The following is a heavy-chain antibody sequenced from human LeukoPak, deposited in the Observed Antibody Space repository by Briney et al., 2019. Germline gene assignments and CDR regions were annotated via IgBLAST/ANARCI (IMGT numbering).Heavy chain of an antibody. J-gene: IGHJ4*02. CDR1: GFTVSSNYA. CDR3: AKENNWNDGRFNYFDY. V-gene: IGHV3-23*01. CDR2: ISGSGTAT. Sequence: PGGSLRLSCAASGFTVSSNYAMTWVRQAPGKGLKWVSTISGSGTATYYADSVKGRFTISRDNSKNTLYLQMNGLRAEDTAVYYCAKENNWNDGRFNYFDYWGQGTLVTVSS. D-gene: IGHD1-20*01.